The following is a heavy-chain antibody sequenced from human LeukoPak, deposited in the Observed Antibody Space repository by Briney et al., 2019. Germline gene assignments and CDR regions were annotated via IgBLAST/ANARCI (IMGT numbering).Heavy chain of an antibody. D-gene: IGHD3-10*01. Sequence: SVKVSCKASGGTFSSYAISWVRQAPGQGLEWMGRIIPIFGTANYAQKFQGRVTITTDESTSTAYMELSSLRSEDTAVYYCARGPGSVKSSLALWVKPFDYWGQGTLVTVSS. J-gene: IGHJ4*02. CDR2: IIPIFGTA. CDR1: GGTFSSYA. V-gene: IGHV1-69*05. CDR3: ARGPGSVKSSLALWVKPFDY.